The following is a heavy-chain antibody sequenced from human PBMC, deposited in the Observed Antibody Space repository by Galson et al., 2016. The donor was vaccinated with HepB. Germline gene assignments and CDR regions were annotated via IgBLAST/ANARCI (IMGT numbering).Heavy chain of an antibody. J-gene: IGHJ4*02. CDR2: TSYDGDNK. CDR1: GFAFSTYA. CDR3: GRDQSYCSGGTCYSGGPVDY. Sequence: SLRLSCAASGFAFSTYALHWVRQAPGKGLEWVALTSYDGDNKKYADSVRGRFTISRDNSKNTLYLQMNSLRAEDKAVYYCGRDQSYCSGGTCYSGGPVDYWGQGTLVTVSS. D-gene: IGHD2-15*01. V-gene: IGHV3-30-3*01.